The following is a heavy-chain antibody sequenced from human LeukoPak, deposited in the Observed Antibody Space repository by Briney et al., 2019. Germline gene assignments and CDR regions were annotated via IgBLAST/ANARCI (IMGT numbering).Heavy chain of an antibody. J-gene: IGHJ5*02. Sequence: SQTLSLTCTVSGGSISSGDYYWSWIRQPPGKGLEWIGYIHYSGNTYYNPSLKSRLTISVDASKNQFSLKLSSVTAADTAVYYCARDQRYSSSWYPEYWFDPWGQGTLVTVSS. CDR3: ARDQRYSSSWYPEYWFDP. CDR2: IHYSGNT. D-gene: IGHD6-13*01. CDR1: GGSISSGDYY. V-gene: IGHV4-30-4*08.